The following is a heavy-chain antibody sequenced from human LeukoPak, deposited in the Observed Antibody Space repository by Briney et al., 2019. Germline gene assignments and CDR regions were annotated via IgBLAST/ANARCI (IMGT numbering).Heavy chain of an antibody. V-gene: IGHV3-30*03. CDR1: GFTFSSYG. J-gene: IGHJ4*02. CDR2: ISYDGSNK. D-gene: IGHD5-18*01. Sequence: GRSLRLSCAASGFTFSSYGMHWVRQAPGKRLEWVAVISYDGSNKYYADSVKGRFTISRDNSKNTLYLQMNSLRAEDTAVYYCATPEGYSYGYEDYWGQGTLVTVSS. CDR3: ATPEGYSYGYEDY.